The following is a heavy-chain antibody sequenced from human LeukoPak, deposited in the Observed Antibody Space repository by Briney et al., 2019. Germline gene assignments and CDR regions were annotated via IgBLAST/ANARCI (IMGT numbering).Heavy chain of an antibody. CDR2: ISWDGGST. CDR1: GFTFDDYA. J-gene: IGHJ4*02. D-gene: IGHD6-6*01. V-gene: IGHV3-43D*03. CDR3: AKDQRAYSSSSPLDY. Sequence: GGSLRLSCAASGFTFDDYAMHWVRQAPGKGLEWVSLISWDGGSTYYADSVKGRFTISRDNSKNSLYLQMNSLRAEDTALYYCAKDQRAYSSSSPLDYWGRGTLVTVSS.